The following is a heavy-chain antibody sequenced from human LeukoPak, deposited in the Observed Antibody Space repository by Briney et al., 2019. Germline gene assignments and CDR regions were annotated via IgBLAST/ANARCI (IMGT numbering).Heavy chain of an antibody. V-gene: IGHV1-46*01. CDR1: GYTFTSCY. D-gene: IGHD3-22*01. Sequence: ASVKVSCKASGYTFTSCYMHWVRQAPGQGLGWMGIINPSGGSTSYAQKFQGRVTMTRDTSTSTVYMELSSLRSEDTAVYYCARDYSYYYDSSGYPLFDYWGQGTLVTVSS. J-gene: IGHJ4*02. CDR2: INPSGGST. CDR3: ARDYSYYYDSSGYPLFDY.